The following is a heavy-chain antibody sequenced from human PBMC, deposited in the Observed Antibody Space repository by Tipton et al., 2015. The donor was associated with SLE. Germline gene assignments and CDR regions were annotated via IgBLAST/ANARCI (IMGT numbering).Heavy chain of an antibody. CDR1: GGTFSRYA. CDR3: ARDSSGPWNYYYGMDV. V-gene: IGHV1-69*05. CDR2: IIPKFDST. D-gene: IGHD3-22*01. Sequence: QSGAEVKKPGSSVKVSCRASGGTFSRYAVIWVRQAPGQGLEWMGGIIPKFDSTSYPQKFQGRVTITTDESTRTVYMELSSLRSEDTAVYYCARDSSGPWNYYYGMDVWGQGTTVTVSS. J-gene: IGHJ6*02.